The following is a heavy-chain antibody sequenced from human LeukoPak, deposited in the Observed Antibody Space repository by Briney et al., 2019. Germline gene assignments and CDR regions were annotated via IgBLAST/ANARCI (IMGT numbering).Heavy chain of an antibody. CDR3: AKGDIVVVPAAPGS. CDR1: GFTFSSYA. CDR2: ISGSGGST. J-gene: IGHJ4*02. Sequence: GGSLRFSCAASGFTFSSYAMSWVRQAPGKGLEWVSAISGSGGSTYYADSVKGRFTISRDNSKNTLYLQMNSLRAEDTAVYYCAKGDIVVVPAAPGSWGQGTLVTVSS. D-gene: IGHD2-2*01. V-gene: IGHV3-23*01.